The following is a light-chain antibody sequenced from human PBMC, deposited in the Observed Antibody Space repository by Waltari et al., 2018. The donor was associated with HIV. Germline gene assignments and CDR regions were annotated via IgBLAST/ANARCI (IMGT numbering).Light chain of an antibody. J-gene: IGKJ2*01. CDR1: QTISSN. CDR3: QQYSHWPLMYN. V-gene: IGKV3-15*01. CDR2: AAS. Sequence: EIVMTQAPATLSVSPEERATLSCMAMQTISSNLAWYQPKPGQPPRLLIYAASTRATGIPARFSASGSGTEVTLTFSSLQSEDFAVYYCQQYSHWPLMYNFGQGTKLEIK.